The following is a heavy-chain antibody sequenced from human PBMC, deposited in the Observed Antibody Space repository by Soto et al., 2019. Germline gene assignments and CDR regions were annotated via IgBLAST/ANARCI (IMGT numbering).Heavy chain of an antibody. D-gene: IGHD6-19*01. Sequence: QVQLQESDPGLVKPSETLSLTCTVSGGSVSSGSYYWSWIRQPPGKGLEWIGYIYYSGSTNYNPSLQRRVTISVDTSKNQFSLKLSSVTAADTAVYYCARGIEGWYQGRYYYGMDVWGQGTTVTVSS. CDR1: GGSVSSGSYY. CDR2: IYYSGST. CDR3: ARGIEGWYQGRYYYGMDV. V-gene: IGHV4-61*01. J-gene: IGHJ6*02.